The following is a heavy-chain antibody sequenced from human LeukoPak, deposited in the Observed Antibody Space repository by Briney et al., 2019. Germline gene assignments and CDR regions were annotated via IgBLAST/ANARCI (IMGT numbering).Heavy chain of an antibody. J-gene: IGHJ4*02. Sequence: WETLSLTCTVSGDSISSSSDYWGWIRQPPGKGLEWIGSIYYRGSTHYNPSPSSRVPISVDTSKYLFPLEPAYLTDGPTVVLHWARHRLAAPTPRDYGGQESLVTVSA. CDR3: ARHRLAAPTPRDY. CDR2: IYYRGST. V-gene: IGHV4-39*01. CDR1: GDSISSSSDY. D-gene: IGHD6-25*01.